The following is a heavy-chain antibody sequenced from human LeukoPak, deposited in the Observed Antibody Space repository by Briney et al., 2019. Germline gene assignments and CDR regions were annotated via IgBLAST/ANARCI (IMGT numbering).Heavy chain of an antibody. Sequence: SETLSLTCTVSGGSISSSSYYWGWIRQPPGKGLEWIGSIYYSGSTYYNPSLKSRVTISVDTSKNQFSLKLSSVTAADTAVYYCASVLRYFDWLPLVDYWGQGTLVTVSS. V-gene: IGHV4-39*07. CDR3: ASVLRYFDWLPLVDY. CDR2: IYYSGST. J-gene: IGHJ4*02. CDR1: GGSISSSSYY. D-gene: IGHD3-9*01.